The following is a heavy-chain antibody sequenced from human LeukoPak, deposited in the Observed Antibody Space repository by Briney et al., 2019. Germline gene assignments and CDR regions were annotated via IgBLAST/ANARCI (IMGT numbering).Heavy chain of an antibody. Sequence: GFSXSPSGVXVGWIRQPXXXXXXXXXXXXWDDDKRYSPSLKSRLTITKDTSKNQVVLTMTNMDPVDTATYYCAHSPLRYFDWLLSYYFDYWGQGTLVTVSS. V-gene: IGHV2-5*02. D-gene: IGHD3-9*01. CDR3: AHSPLRYFDWLLSYYFDY. CDR1: GFSXSPSGVX. CDR2: XXWDDDK. J-gene: IGHJ4*02.